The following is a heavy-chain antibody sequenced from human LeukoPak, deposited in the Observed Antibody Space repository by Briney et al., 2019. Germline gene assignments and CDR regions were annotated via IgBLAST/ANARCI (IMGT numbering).Heavy chain of an antibody. CDR1: GGSISSSSYY. CDR2: IYYSGST. D-gene: IGHD5-18*01. V-gene: IGHV4-39*01. CDR3: ASHSVDTAMVYDY. Sequence: PSETLSLTCTVSGGSISSSSYYWGWIRQPLGKGLEWIGSIYYSGSTYYNPSLKSRVTISVDTSKNQFSLKLSSVTAADTAVYYCASHSVDTAMVYDYWGQGTLVTVSS. J-gene: IGHJ4*02.